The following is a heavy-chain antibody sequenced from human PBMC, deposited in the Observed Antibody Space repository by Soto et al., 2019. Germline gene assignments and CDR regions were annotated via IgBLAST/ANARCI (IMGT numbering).Heavy chain of an antibody. V-gene: IGHV1-24*01. CDR2: FDPEDGET. J-gene: IGHJ4*02. D-gene: IGHD3-9*01. Sequence: EASVKVSCKVSGYTLTEVSMHWVRQAPGKGLEWMGGFDPEDGETIYAQKFQGRVTMTEDTSTDTAYMELSSLRSEDTAVYYCATLGYYDILTGYWVTPGKHYFDYWGQGTLVTVSS. CDR3: ATLGYYDILTGYWVTPGKHYFDY. CDR1: GYTLTEVS.